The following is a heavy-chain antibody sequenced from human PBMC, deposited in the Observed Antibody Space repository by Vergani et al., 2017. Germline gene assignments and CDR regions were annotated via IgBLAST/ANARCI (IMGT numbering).Heavy chain of an antibody. J-gene: IGHJ3*02. CDR2: INPNSGGT. V-gene: IGHV1-2*02. D-gene: IGHD3-10*01. CDR3: ARQRLLWFGESQGAFDI. CDR1: GYTFTGYY. Sequence: QVQLVQSGAEVKKPGASVKVSCKASGYTFTGYYMHWVRQAPGQGLEWMGWINPNSGGTNYAQKFQGRVTMTRDTSISTAYMELSRLRSDDTAVYYGARQRLLWFGESQGAFDIWGQGTMVTVSS.